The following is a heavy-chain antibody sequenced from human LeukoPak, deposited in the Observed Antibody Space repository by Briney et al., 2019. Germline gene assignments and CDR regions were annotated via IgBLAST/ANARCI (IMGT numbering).Heavy chain of an antibody. CDR2: IRFDGTIT. CDR1: GLTFSNYG. CDR3: APLTTVTTFNWFDP. J-gene: IGHJ5*02. D-gene: IGHD4-17*01. Sequence: GGSLRLSCAASGLTFSNYGMHWVRQAPGKGLEWVAFIRFDGTITYYADSVKGRFSISRDNSKDTLYLQMNSLRAEDTAVYYCAPLTTVTTFNWFDPWGQGTLVTVSS. V-gene: IGHV3-30*02.